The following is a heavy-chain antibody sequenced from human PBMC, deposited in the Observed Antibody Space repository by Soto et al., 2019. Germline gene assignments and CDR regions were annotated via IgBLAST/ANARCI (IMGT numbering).Heavy chain of an antibody. D-gene: IGHD3-16*01. CDR3: AKVGGAGNFYYYGADV. CDR2: ISYAGGNK. CDR1: GFTFSNFG. J-gene: IGHJ6*02. V-gene: IGHV3-30*18. Sequence: GGSLRLSCAASGFTFSNFGMHWVRQAPGKGLEWVAFISYAGGNKYYADSVKGRFTISRDNSKTLYLQMNSLRREDTAVYYCAKVGGAGNFYYYGADVWGQGTTVTVSS.